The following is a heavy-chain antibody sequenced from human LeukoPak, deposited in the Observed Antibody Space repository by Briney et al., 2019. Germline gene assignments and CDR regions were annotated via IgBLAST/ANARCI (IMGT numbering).Heavy chain of an antibody. Sequence: VASVKVSCKASGYTFTIYDINWVRQATGQGLEWMGWMNPNSGNTGYAQKFQGRVTITRNTSISTAYMELSSLRSEDTAVYYCARVGPSPYFDYWGQGTLVTVSS. CDR2: MNPNSGNT. CDR3: ARVGPSPYFDY. CDR1: GYTFTIYD. D-gene: IGHD3/OR15-3a*01. J-gene: IGHJ4*02. V-gene: IGHV1-8*03.